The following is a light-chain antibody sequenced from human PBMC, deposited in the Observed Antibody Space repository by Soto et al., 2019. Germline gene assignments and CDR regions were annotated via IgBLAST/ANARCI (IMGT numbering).Light chain of an antibody. CDR2: GIS. V-gene: IGKV3-20*01. Sequence: EIVLTQSPGTLSLSPGERATLSCRASQSVSRDFLAWYQQKPGQAPRLLIHGISTRAVGIPDRFGGSGSGTDFTLTISRLEPEDFAVYSCQQYDILPWTFGQGTKVEIK. CDR1: QSVSRDF. CDR3: QQYDILPWT. J-gene: IGKJ1*01.